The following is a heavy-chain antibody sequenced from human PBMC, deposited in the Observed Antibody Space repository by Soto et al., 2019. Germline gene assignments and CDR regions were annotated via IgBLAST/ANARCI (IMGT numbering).Heavy chain of an antibody. Sequence: GGSLRLSCAASGFTFSSYGMHWVRQAPGKGLEWVAVISYDGSNKYYADSVKGRFTISRDNSKNTLYLQMNSLRAEDTAVYYCAKGARGGRGYYGMDVWGQGTTVTVSS. J-gene: IGHJ6*02. CDR1: GFTFSSYG. D-gene: IGHD3-10*01. V-gene: IGHV3-30*18. CDR2: ISYDGSNK. CDR3: AKGARGGRGYYGMDV.